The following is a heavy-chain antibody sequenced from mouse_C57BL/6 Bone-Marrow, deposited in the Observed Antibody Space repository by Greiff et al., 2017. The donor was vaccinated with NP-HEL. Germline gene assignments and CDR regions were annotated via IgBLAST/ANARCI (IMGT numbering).Heavy chain of an antibody. CDR3: ARDYYGSSYGWFAY. V-gene: IGHV1-82*01. D-gene: IGHD1-1*01. CDR2: LYPGDGDT. Sequence: QVQLQQSGPELVKPGASVKISCKASGYAFSSSWMNWVKQRPGKGLEWIGRLYPGDGDTNYNGEFKGKATLNADKSSSTAYMQPSSLTSEDSAVYFCARDYYGSSYGWFAYWGQGTLVTVST. CDR1: GYAFSSSW. J-gene: IGHJ3*01.